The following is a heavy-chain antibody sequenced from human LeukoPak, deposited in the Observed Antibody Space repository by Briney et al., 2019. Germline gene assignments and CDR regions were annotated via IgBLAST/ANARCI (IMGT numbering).Heavy chain of an antibody. Sequence: SVKLSCKASGCTFSSYAISWVRQAPGQGLEWMGGIIPIFGTANYAQKLQGRVTITTDESTSTAYMQLSSLRAEDTAVYYCARAWETPAATLPTYYYYYMDVWGKGTTVTVSS. CDR1: GCTFSSYA. CDR2: IIPIFGTA. D-gene: IGHD2-2*01. J-gene: IGHJ6*03. V-gene: IGHV1-69*05. CDR3: ARAWETPAATLPTYYYYYMDV.